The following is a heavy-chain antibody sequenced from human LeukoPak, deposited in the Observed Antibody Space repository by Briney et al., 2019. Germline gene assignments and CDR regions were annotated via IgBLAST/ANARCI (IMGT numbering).Heavy chain of an antibody. CDR1: GGSISSSSYY. D-gene: IGHD3-22*01. J-gene: IGHJ4*02. CDR2: ICYSGST. CDR3: ASNMIVVVISYFDY. Sequence: SETLSLTCTVSGGSISSSSYYWGWIRQPPGKGLEWIGSICYSGSTYYNPSLKSRVTISVDTSKNQFSLKLSSVTAADTAVYYCASNMIVVVISYFDYWGQGTLVTVSS. V-gene: IGHV4-39*01.